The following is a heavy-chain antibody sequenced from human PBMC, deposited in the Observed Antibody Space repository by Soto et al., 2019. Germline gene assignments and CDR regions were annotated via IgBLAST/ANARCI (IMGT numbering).Heavy chain of an antibody. V-gene: IGHV4-59*08. CDR1: GGSISSYY. CDR2: IYYSGST. D-gene: IGHD1-26*01. CDR3: ARQYGGSYADY. J-gene: IGHJ4*02. Sequence: QVQLQESGPGLVKPSETLSLTCTVSGGSISSYYWSWTRQPPGKGLEWIGYIYYSGSTNYNPSLKSRVTISVDTSKNQFSLKLSSVTAADTAVYYCARQYGGSYADYWGQGTLVTVSS.